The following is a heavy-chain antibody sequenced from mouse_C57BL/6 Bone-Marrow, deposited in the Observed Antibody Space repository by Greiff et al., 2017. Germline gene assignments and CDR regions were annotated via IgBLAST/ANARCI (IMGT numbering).Heavy chain of an antibody. CDR1: GFTFSSYA. V-gene: IGHV5-4*01. CDR3: ARDRDYYGSSLFAY. Sequence: DVQLVESGGGLVKPGGSLKLSCAASGFTFSSYAMSWVRQTPEKRLEWVATISDGGSYTYYPDNVKGRFTISRDDAQNNLYLQMSHLKSEDTAMYYCARDRDYYGSSLFAYWGQGTLVTVSA. J-gene: IGHJ3*01. CDR2: ISDGGSYT. D-gene: IGHD1-1*01.